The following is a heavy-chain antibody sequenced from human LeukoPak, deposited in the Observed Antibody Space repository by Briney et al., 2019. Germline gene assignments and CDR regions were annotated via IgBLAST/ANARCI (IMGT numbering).Heavy chain of an antibody. CDR2: INAGNGNT. CDR3: ARGSSRPYYFDY. Sequence: RASVKVSCKASGYTFTSYAMHWVRQAPGQRLEWMGWINAGNGNTKYSQKFQGRVTITRDTSASTAYMELSSLRSEDTAVYYCARGSSRPYYFDYWGQGTLVTVSS. J-gene: IGHJ4*02. V-gene: IGHV1-3*01. CDR1: GYTFTSYA. D-gene: IGHD6-13*01.